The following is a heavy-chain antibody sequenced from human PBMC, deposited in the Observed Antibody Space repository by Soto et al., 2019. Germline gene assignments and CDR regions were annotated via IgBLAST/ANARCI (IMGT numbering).Heavy chain of an antibody. CDR3: ARESYGSGYSDY. D-gene: IGHD3-22*01. Sequence: GGSLRLSCAASGFTFSSYGMHWVRQAPGKGLEWVAVISYDGSHIYYADSVKGRFTISRDNSKNTLSLQMNSLRSEDTAVFYCARESYGSGYSDYWGQGTLVTVSS. V-gene: IGHV3-30*03. CDR2: ISYDGSHI. CDR1: GFTFSSYG. J-gene: IGHJ4*02.